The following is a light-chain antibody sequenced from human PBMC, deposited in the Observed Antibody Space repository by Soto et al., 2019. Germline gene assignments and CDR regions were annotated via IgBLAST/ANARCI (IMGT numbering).Light chain of an antibody. CDR1: QSVSKY. CDR2: DVS. Sequence: EIVLTQSPATLSLSPGERATLSCRASQSVSKYLVWYQQRPGQAPRLLIFDVSYRATGTPARFSGSGSGTDFTLTISSLEPEDFAVYYCQQRTNWQLTFGGGTRVEIK. CDR3: QQRTNWQLT. J-gene: IGKJ4*01. V-gene: IGKV3-11*01.